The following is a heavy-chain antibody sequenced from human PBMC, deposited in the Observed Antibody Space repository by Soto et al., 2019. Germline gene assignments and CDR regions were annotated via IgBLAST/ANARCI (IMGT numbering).Heavy chain of an antibody. J-gene: IGHJ4*01. Sequence: GESLKISCKGSGYSFTTYWIARVRQMPGKGLEWVGIIYPGDSDTRYSPSFEGHVTISVDKSISTAFLQWNSLKASDNAIYYCAQHSTSKPKDYWGQGTLVTVSS. CDR2: IYPGDSDT. D-gene: IGHD6-13*01. V-gene: IGHV5-51*01. CDR3: AQHSTSKPKDY. CDR1: GYSFTTYW.